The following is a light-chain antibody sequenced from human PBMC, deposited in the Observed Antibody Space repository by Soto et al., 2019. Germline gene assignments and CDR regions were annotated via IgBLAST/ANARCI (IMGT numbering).Light chain of an antibody. CDR3: QHYNSYSEA. CDR1: QSVSID. CDR2: GAS. J-gene: IGKJ1*01. V-gene: IGKV3-15*01. Sequence: EIVMTQSPATLSVSQVERATLSCRASQSVSIDLAWYQQTPGQAPRLLIYGASTRATGIPVRFSGSASGTEFTLTISSLQSEDFATYYCQHYNSYSEAFGQGTKVDIK.